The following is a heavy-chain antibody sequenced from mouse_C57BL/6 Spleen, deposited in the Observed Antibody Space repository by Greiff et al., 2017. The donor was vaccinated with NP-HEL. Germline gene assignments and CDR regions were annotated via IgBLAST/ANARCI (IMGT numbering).Heavy chain of an antibody. D-gene: IGHD4-1*01. Sequence: VQLQQPGAYLSQPGASVKLSCKASGYTFTSYWMHWVKQRPGRGLEWIGRLYPNSGGTKYNEKFKSKATLTVDKPSSTAYMQLSSLTSEDSAVYYCARLGQFAYWGQGTLVTVSA. CDR3: ARLGQFAY. V-gene: IGHV1-72*01. CDR1: GYTFTSYW. J-gene: IGHJ3*01. CDR2: LYPNSGGT.